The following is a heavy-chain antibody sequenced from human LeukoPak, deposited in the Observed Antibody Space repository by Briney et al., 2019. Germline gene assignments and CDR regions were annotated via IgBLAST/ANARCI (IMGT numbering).Heavy chain of an antibody. CDR2: IIPIFGTA. CDR3: ARRSMVAPYYFDY. Sequence: SVKVSCKASGGTFSSYAISWVRPAPGQGLEWMGGIIPIFGTANYAQKFQGRVTITADESTSTAYMELSSLRSEDTAVYYCARRSMVAPYYFDYWGQGTLVTVSS. V-gene: IGHV1-69*13. CDR1: GGTFSSYA. J-gene: IGHJ4*02. D-gene: IGHD5-12*01.